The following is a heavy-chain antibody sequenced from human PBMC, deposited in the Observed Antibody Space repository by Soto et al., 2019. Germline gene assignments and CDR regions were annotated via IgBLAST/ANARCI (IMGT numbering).Heavy chain of an antibody. CDR3: ARHLKFRNCGGDFYQNPFDS. J-gene: IGHJ4*02. V-gene: IGHV3-30*03. Sequence: GGSLRLSCAASGFTFSSYGMHWVRQAPGKGLEWVAVISYDGSNKYYADSVKGRFTISRDNSKNTLYLQMNSLRAEDTAVYYCARHLKFRNCGGDFYQNPFDSGGQGTLAPVSP. D-gene: IGHD2-21*02. CDR1: GFTFSSYG. CDR2: ISYDGSNK.